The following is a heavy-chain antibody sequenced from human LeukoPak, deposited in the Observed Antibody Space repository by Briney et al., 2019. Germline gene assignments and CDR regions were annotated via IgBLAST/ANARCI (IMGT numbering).Heavy chain of an antibody. CDR2: INPNSGGT. V-gene: IGHV1-2*02. D-gene: IGHD2-2*01. J-gene: IGHJ6*03. CDR1: GYTFTGYY. CDR3: ARAGNIVVAFYYYYYMDV. Sequence: ASVKVSCKASGYTFTGYYMHWVRQAPGQGLEWMGWINPNSGGTNYARKFQGRVTMTRDTSISTAYMELSRLRSDDTAVYYCARAGNIVVAFYYYYYMDVWGKGTTVTVSS.